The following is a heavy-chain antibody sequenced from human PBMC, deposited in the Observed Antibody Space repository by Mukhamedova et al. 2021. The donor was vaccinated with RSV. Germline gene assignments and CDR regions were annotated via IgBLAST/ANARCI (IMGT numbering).Heavy chain of an antibody. J-gene: IGHJ3*02. D-gene: IGHD3-10*01. Sequence: EYMGWISAYNGNTDYAQKFQGRVTMTRDTSTSTVYMDMRSLSSDDTAVYYCARVGIMVGGVVIPTGPFDSWGQGTKVTVSS. CDR2: ISAYNGNT. CDR3: ARVGIMVGGVVIPTGPFDS. V-gene: IGHV1-18*01.